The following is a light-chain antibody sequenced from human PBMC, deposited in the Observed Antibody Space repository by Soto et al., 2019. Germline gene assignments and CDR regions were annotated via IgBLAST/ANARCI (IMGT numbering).Light chain of an antibody. CDR1: QSISIW. CDR3: QHWNDYSWT. V-gene: IGKV1-5*03. CDR2: KTS. Sequence: DLHMTQSPSTLSASVGDRVTITCRASQSISIWLAWYQQKPGKAPNLLIYKTSTLETGVPSRFSVSGSGTEFTLTISSLQPDDFATYYCQHWNDYSWTFGQGTKVEVK. J-gene: IGKJ1*01.